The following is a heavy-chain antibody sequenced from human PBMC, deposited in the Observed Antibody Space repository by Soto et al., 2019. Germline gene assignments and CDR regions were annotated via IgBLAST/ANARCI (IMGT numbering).Heavy chain of an antibody. CDR3: ARGYFDWSFFDY. CDR1: GYTFSDYY. CDR2: ISPKSGGA. J-gene: IGHJ4*02. Sequence: ASVKVSCKAGGYTFSDYYIQWVRQAPGQGLEYMGWISPKSGGAAYAQKFRGRVTMTRDNSKNTLYLQMNSLRAEDTAVYYCARGYFDWSFFDYWGQGTLVTVSS. V-gene: IGHV1-2*02. D-gene: IGHD3-9*01.